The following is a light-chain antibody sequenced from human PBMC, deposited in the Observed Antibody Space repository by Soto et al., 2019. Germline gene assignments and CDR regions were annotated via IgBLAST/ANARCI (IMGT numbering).Light chain of an antibody. Sequence: EIVMTQSPATLSVSPGERATLSCRASQSVSSNLAWYQQKPGQAPRLLIYGASTRATGIPARFSGSGSGTEFTLTISSLQSEDFAVYYCQQHNNWPSTFGQGTKLEIK. CDR1: QSVSSN. J-gene: IGKJ2*01. CDR2: GAS. CDR3: QQHNNWPST. V-gene: IGKV3-15*01.